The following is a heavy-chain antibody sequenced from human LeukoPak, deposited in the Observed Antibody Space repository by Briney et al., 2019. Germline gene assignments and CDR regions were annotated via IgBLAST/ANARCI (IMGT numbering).Heavy chain of an antibody. Sequence: ASVKVSCKASGYTFTDYYMHWVRQAPGQGPEWMGWINPKSGDTNYAQKFQGRVTMTRDTSISTAYMELSRLTSDDTAVYYCARDYYGSGSFSGHWGQGTLVTVSS. CDR3: ARDYYGSGSFSGH. CDR1: GYTFTDYY. D-gene: IGHD3-10*01. V-gene: IGHV1-2*02. CDR2: INPKSGDT. J-gene: IGHJ4*02.